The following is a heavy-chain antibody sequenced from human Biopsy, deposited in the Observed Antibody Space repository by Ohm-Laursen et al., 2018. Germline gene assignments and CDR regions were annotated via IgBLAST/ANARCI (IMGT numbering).Heavy chain of an antibody. V-gene: IGHV3-48*01. D-gene: IGHD4-23*01. Sequence: GSLRLSCTASGFSFSSYGMHWVRQAPGKGLEWVSYISSSSESIYYADSVRGRFTVSRDNAQNSMYLQMNSLRADDTAVYYCATDDYSGDSAYWGQGTLVTVSS. CDR2: ISSSSESI. CDR3: ATDDYSGDSAY. CDR1: GFSFSSYG. J-gene: IGHJ4*02.